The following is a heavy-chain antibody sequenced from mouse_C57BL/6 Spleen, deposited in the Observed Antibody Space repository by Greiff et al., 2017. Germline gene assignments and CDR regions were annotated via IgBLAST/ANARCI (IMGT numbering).Heavy chain of an antibody. CDR1: GFTFSDYG. Sequence: EVQLVESGGGLVKPGGSLKLSCAASGFTFSDYGMHWVRQAPEKGLGWVAYISSGSSTIYYADTVKGRFTISRDNAKNTLVLQMHSLRSEGTAMYYCARTGFSTTVVPPGVWGTGTTVTVSS. D-gene: IGHD1-1*01. J-gene: IGHJ1*03. V-gene: IGHV5-17*01. CDR3: ARTGFSTTVVPPGV. CDR2: ISSGSSTI.